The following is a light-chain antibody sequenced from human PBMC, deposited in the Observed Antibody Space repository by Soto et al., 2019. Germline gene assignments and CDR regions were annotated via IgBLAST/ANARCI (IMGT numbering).Light chain of an antibody. CDR2: DAS. Sequence: RSLSSLSASVGDTVTITCRASQTISVSLAWYQQKPGKAPNLLIYDASTLQGGVPSRFSGSGSGTEFTLTVTSLQPEDFATYFCQQYDKYSTFGHGTKVDIK. V-gene: IGKV1-5*01. J-gene: IGKJ1*01. CDR1: QTISVS. CDR3: QQYDKYST.